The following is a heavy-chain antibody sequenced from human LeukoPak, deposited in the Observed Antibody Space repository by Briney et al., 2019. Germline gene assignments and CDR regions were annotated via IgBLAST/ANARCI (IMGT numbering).Heavy chain of an antibody. CDR3: ARTKTVTTEDYYYYYYMDV. D-gene: IGHD4-11*01. CDR2: ISSSGSTI. J-gene: IGHJ6*03. V-gene: IGHV3-11*01. CDR1: GFTFRDYY. Sequence: GGSLRLSCAASGFTFRDYYMSWIRQAPGKGLEWVSYISSSGSTIYYADSVKGRFTISRDNAKNSLYLQMNSLRAEDTAVYYCARTKTVTTEDYYYYYYMDVWGKGTTVTVSS.